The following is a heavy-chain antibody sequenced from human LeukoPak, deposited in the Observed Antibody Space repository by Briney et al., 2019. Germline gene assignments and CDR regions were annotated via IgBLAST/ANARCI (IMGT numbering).Heavy chain of an antibody. CDR3: AREAYWSGYYTDC. J-gene: IGHJ4*02. CDR1: GYTFTSYD. D-gene: IGHD3-3*01. V-gene: IGHV1-8*01. CDR2: MNPNSGNT. Sequence: ASVKVSCKASGYTFTSYDINWVRQATGQGLEWMGWMNPNSGNTGYEQKFQGRVTMTRNTSISTAYMELSSLRSEDTAVYYCAREAYWSGYYTDCWGQGTLVTVSS.